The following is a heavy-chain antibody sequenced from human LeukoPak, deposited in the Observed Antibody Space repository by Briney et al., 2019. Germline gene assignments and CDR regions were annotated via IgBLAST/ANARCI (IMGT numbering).Heavy chain of an antibody. CDR3: ARDWDSSSSGNYYYYYYMDV. V-gene: IGHV4-4*07. Sequence: SETLSLTCTVSGGSISSYYWSWIRQPAGRGLEWIGRIYTSGSTNYNPSLKSRVTMSVGTSKNQFSLKLSSVTAADTAVYYCARDWDSSSSGNYYYYYYMDVWGKGTTVTVSS. CDR1: GGSISSYY. D-gene: IGHD6-6*01. J-gene: IGHJ6*03. CDR2: IYTSGST.